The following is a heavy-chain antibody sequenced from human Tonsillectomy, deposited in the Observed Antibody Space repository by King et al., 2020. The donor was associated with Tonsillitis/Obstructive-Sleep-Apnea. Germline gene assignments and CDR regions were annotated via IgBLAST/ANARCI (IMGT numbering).Heavy chain of an antibody. V-gene: IGHV3-48*03. J-gene: IGHJ2*01. CDR2: ISSSGSSI. Sequence: VQLVESGGGLVQPGGSLRLSCAASEFTFSSYEMNWVRQAPGKGLEWISYISSSGSSIHYTDSVKGRFTISRDNAKNSLYLQMNSLRAEDTAIYYCARESPTWGAGWYFDLWGRGTLVTVSS. D-gene: IGHD7-27*01. CDR3: ARESPTWGAGWYFDL. CDR1: EFTFSSYE.